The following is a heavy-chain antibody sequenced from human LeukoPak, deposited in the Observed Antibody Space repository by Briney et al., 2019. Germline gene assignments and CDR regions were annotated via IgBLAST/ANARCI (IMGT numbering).Heavy chain of an antibody. CDR1: GFTFSSYW. Sequence: GGSLRLSCAASGFTFSSYWMSWVRQAPGKGLEWVANIKQDGSEKYYVDSVKGRFTISRDNAKNSLYLQMNSLRAEDTAVYYCARDYDSRGYYVFDYWAREPWSPSPQ. J-gene: IGHJ4*02. V-gene: IGHV3-7*01. CDR3: ARDYDSRGYYVFDY. CDR2: IKQDGSEK. D-gene: IGHD3-22*01.